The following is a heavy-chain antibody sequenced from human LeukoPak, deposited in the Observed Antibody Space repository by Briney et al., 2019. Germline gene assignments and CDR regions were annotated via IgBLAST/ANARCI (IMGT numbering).Heavy chain of an antibody. CDR2: INHSGST. Sequence: SETLSLTCAVYGGSFSGYYWSWIRQPPGKGLEWIGEINHSGSTNYNPSLKSRVTISVDTSKNQFSLKLSSVTAADTAVYYCARGRSYYYGSGSYYNSNLYYYYMDVWGKGTTVTVSS. CDR1: GGSFSGYY. D-gene: IGHD3-10*01. CDR3: ARGRSYYYGSGSYYNSNLYYYYMDV. V-gene: IGHV4-34*01. J-gene: IGHJ6*03.